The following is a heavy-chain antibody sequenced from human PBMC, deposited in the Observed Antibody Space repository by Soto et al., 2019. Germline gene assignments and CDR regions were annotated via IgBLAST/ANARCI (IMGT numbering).Heavy chain of an antibody. J-gene: IGHJ4*02. CDR2: IYFSGSA. CDR3: ARTTMTRDFDY. CDR1: GGSISNDDYY. V-gene: IGHV4-30-4*01. D-gene: IGHD4-17*01. Sequence: SETLSLTCAVSGGSISNDDYYWNWIRQPPGKGLEWIGYIYFSGSAYYNPSLKSRVTMSVDTSKNQFSLKLNSVTAADTAVYYCARTTMTRDFDYWGQGTPVTVSS.